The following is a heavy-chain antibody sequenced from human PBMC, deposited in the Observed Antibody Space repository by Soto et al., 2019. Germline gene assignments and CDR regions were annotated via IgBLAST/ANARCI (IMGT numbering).Heavy chain of an antibody. J-gene: IGHJ6*02. D-gene: IGHD4-4*01. V-gene: IGHV1-46*01. CDR1: GYTFTSYY. CDR3: ARGNDGTTVPSTSYGMDV. Sequence: ASVKVSCKASGYTFTSYYMHWVRQAPGQGLEWMGIINPSGGSTSYAQKFQGRVTMTRDTSTSTVYMELSSLRSEDTAVYYCARGNDGTTVPSTSYGMDVWGQGTTVTVSS. CDR2: INPSGGST.